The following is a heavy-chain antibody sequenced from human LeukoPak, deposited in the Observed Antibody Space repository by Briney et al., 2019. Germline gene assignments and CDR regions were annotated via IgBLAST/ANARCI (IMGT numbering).Heavy chain of an antibody. CDR1: GYTFTGYY. D-gene: IGHD6-13*01. J-gene: IGHJ4*02. CDR2: INPNSGGT. V-gene: IGHV1-2*06. Sequence: GASVKVSCKASGYTFTGYYMHWVRQAPGQGLEWMGRINPNSGGTNYAQKFQGRVTMTRDTSISTAYMELSSLRSEDTAVYYCARTYSSSYYFDYWGQGTLVTVSS. CDR3: ARTYSSSYYFDY.